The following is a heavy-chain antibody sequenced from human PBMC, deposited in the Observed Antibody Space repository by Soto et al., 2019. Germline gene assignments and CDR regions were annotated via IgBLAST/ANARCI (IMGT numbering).Heavy chain of an antibody. CDR3: ARDPNTFRYCSSTSCFPSGAFAI. J-gene: IGHJ3*02. V-gene: IGHV4-31*03. D-gene: IGHD2-2*01. CDR2: IYYSGST. Sequence: QVQLQESGPGLVKPSQTLSLTCTVSGGSISSGGYYWSWIRQHPGKGLEWIGYIYYSGSTYYNPSLKSRVTRSVDTSKNQFSLKVSSVTAAHTAVYYCARDPNTFRYCSSTSCFPSGAFAIWGQGTMVTVSS. CDR1: GGSISSGGYY.